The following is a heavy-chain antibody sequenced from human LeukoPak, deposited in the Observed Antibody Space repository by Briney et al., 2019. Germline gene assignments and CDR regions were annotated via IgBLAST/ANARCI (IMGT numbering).Heavy chain of an antibody. J-gene: IGHJ4*02. D-gene: IGHD4-17*01. V-gene: IGHV4-34*01. CDR2: INHSGSA. Sequence: LETLSLTCTVSGGSFSGYYCTWIRQPPGKGLEWIGEINHSGSANYNPSLKSRVTISLDTSKNQFSLKLSSVTAADTAVYYCARGQGTATTHWGQGTLVTVSS. CDR1: GGSFSGYY. CDR3: ARGQGTATTH.